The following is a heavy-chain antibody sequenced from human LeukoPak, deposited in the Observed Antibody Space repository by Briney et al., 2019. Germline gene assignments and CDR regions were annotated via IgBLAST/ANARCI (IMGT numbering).Heavy chain of an antibody. CDR2: IRYDGSDS. CDR3: ALLGVVIPPDTYDV. Sequence: GGSLRLSCSAFGYAFSNYAMHWVRQAPGKGLDWVAFIRYDGSDSYYTDSVKGRFTISRDDSKKTLYLQMNSLRTEDTAVYYCALLGVVIPPDTYDVWGQGTLVTVSS. CDR1: GYAFSNYA. V-gene: IGHV3-30*02. J-gene: IGHJ3*01. D-gene: IGHD3-3*01.